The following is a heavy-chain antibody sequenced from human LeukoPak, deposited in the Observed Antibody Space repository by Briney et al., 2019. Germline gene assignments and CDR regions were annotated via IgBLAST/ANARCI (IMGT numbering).Heavy chain of an antibody. Sequence: GGSLRLSCAASGFPFSDYSMNWVRQAPGKGLEWISYIGISSGNTKYADSVKGRFTISGDNSKNTLYLQMNSLSTEDTAVYYCAKTTTGYSSGRYPGWPVDYWGQGTLVTVSS. V-gene: IGHV3-48*01. CDR2: IGISSGNT. J-gene: IGHJ4*02. CDR3: AKTTTGYSSGRYPGWPVDY. D-gene: IGHD6-19*01. CDR1: GFPFSDYS.